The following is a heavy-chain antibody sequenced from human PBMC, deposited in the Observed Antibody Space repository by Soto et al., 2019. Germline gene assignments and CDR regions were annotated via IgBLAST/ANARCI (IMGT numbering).Heavy chain of an antibody. CDR1: GFTFSSFA. J-gene: IGHJ6*02. CDR2: IIGSGGSP. CDR3: AKIDNYFVYFYAMDV. V-gene: IGHV3-23*01. Sequence: PGGSLRLSCAASGFTFSSFAMSWVRQAPGKGLEWVSSIIGSGGSPYYADSVKGRFTISRDNSKNTLYLQMNSLRAEDTAIYYCAKIDNYFVYFYAMDVWGQGTTVTVSS. D-gene: IGHD4-4*01.